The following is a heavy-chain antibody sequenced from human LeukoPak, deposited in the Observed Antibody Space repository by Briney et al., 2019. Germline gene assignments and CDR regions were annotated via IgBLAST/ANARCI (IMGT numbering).Heavy chain of an antibody. CDR2: IKQDGSEK. Sequence: PGGSLRLSCAASGLTFSYYWMSWVRQAPGKGLEWVANIKQDGSEKYYVDSVKGRFTISRDNAKNSLYVQMNSLRAEDTAVYYCVGANYYGMDLWGQGTTVTVSS. J-gene: IGHJ6*02. V-gene: IGHV3-7*01. CDR1: GLTFSYYW. CDR3: VGANYYGMDL.